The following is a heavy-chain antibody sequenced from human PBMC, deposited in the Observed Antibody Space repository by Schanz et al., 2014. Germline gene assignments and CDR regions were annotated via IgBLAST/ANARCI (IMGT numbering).Heavy chain of an antibody. V-gene: IGHV3-23*04. CDR2: ISGSGAST. J-gene: IGHJ4*02. Sequence: EVQLVESGGGLVQPGRSLRLSCAASGVTFSSYAMSWVRQASGKGLEWVSAISGSGASTYYADSVKGRFTISRDNAKNSLYLQMNSLRAEDTAVYYCARDRNRCGGDCYSGWGQGTLVTVSS. D-gene: IGHD2-21*02. CDR3: ARDRNRCGGDCYSG. CDR1: GVTFSSYA.